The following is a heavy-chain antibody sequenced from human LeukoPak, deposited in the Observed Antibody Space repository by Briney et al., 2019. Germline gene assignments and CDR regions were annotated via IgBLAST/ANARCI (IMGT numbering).Heavy chain of an antibody. CDR2: VSGSGYTT. J-gene: IGHJ4*02. CDR1: GFTFSTCA. D-gene: IGHD6-19*01. V-gene: IGHV3-23*01. CDR3: ASLLNSGSYSIADY. Sequence: GGSLRLSCAASGFTFSTCAMSWVRQAPGKGLEWVSAVSGSGYTTYYTDSVKGRFTISRDNSKNTLYLQMNSLRAEDTAVYHCASLLNSGSYSIADYWGQGTLVTVSS.